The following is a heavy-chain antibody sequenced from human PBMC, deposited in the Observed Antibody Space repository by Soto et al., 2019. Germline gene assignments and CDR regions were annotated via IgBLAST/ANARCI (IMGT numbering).Heavy chain of an antibody. CDR1: GDSFTSSNW. D-gene: IGHD3-22*01. Sequence: QVRLQESGPGLVKPSGTLSLTCAVSGDSFTSSNWWTWVRQPPGKGLEWIGDILHTGHTDYSPSLKSRVTISVDTSNRQFSLSLTSVTAADTAVYYCARSPRRVDGKWFLDYWGQGTLVTVSS. V-gene: IGHV4-4*02. CDR2: ILHTGHT. J-gene: IGHJ4*02. CDR3: ARSPRRVDGKWFLDY.